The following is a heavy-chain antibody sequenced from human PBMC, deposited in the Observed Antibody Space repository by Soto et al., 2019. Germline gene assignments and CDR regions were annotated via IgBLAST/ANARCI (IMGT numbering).Heavy chain of an antibody. D-gene: IGHD2-15*01. CDR3: ARSTVVAATPIYYGMDV. CDR1: GYTFTNYG. CDR2: INPNSGGT. J-gene: IGHJ6*02. Sequence: GASVKVSCKASGYTFTNYGLSWVRQAPGQGLEWMGWINPNSGGTNYAQKFQGWVTMTRDTSISTAYMELSRLRSDDTAVYYCARSTVVAATPIYYGMDVWGQGTTVTVSS. V-gene: IGHV1-2*04.